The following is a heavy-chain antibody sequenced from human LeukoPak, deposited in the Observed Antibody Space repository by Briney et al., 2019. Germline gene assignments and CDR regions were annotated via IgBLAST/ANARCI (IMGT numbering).Heavy chain of an antibody. V-gene: IGHV3-23*01. J-gene: IGHJ4*02. CDR3: AKGVVVAGRGYYFDF. CDR1: GFTFYNYA. CDR2: ISGTGGSP. Sequence: PGGSLRLSCVASGFTFYNYAMGWGRQAPGKGLEWVSSISGTGGSPYSADSVKGRFTISRDNSNNTLYLQLNSLRAEDTAVYFCAKGVVVAGRGYYFDFWGQGTPVTVSS. D-gene: IGHD2-15*01.